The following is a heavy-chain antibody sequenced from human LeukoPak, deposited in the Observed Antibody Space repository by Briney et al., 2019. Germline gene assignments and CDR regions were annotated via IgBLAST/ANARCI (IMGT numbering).Heavy chain of an antibody. V-gene: IGHV3-21*01. CDR2: ISSSSSYI. CDR1: GFTFSSYS. CDR3: ARDVDNGGSFDY. D-gene: IGHD2-15*01. J-gene: IGHJ4*02. Sequence: GGSLRLSCAASGFTFSSYSMNWVHQAPGKGLEWVSSISSSSSYIYYADSVKGRFTISRDNAKNSLYLQMNSLRAEDTAVYYCARDVDNGGSFDYWGQGTLVTVSS.